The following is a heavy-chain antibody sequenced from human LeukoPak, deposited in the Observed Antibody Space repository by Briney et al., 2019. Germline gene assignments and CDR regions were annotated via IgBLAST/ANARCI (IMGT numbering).Heavy chain of an antibody. Sequence: PGGSLRLSCAASGFTFSSYAMSWVRQAPGKGLEWVSAISGSGGSTYYADSAKGRFTISRDNSKNTLYLQMNSLRAEDTAVYYCAKGLAVAGQPPRLGNFDYWGQGTLVTVSS. CDR3: AKGLAVAGQPPRLGNFDY. CDR2: ISGSGGST. CDR1: GFTFSSYA. J-gene: IGHJ4*02. D-gene: IGHD6-19*01. V-gene: IGHV3-23*01.